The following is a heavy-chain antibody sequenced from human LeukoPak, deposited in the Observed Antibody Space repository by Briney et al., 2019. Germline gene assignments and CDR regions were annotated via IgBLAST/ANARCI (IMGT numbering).Heavy chain of an antibody. CDR1: GFTFSRYW. J-gene: IGHJ4*02. CDR3: ATGGWLPDY. CDR2: IKQDGSEK. Sequence: GGSLRLSCAASGFTFSRYWMSWVRQAPGKGLEWVAKIKQDGSEKYYVDSVKGRFTISRDNANNSLYLQMNSLRAGDTAVYYCATGGWLPDYWGQGTLVTVSS. V-gene: IGHV3-7*01. D-gene: IGHD3-22*01.